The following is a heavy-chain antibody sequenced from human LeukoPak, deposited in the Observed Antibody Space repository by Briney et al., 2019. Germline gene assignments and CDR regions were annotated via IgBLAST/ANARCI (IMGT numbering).Heavy chain of an antibody. CDR3: ARVGDCGRASCYAIDY. D-gene: IGHD2-2*01. V-gene: IGHV3-66*01. CDR1: GXTVSSNY. J-gene: IGHJ4*02. CDR2: IYSGGST. Sequence: GGSLRLSCAASGXTVSSNYMSWVRQAPGKGLEWVSIIYSGGSTYYTDSVRGRFIISGDISKNTLYLQMNSLRAEETAVYYCARVGDCGRASCYAIDYWGQGTLVTVSS.